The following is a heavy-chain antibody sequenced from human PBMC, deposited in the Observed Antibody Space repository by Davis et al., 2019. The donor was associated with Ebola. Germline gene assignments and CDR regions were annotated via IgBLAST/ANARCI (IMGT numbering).Heavy chain of an antibody. CDR3: AREAVTSLDY. CDR2: IHSCCTS. J-gene: IGHJ4*02. CDR1: GFTVSRIY. D-gene: IGHD4-17*01. V-gene: IGHV3-66*03. Sequence: ESLKIPCAVPGFTVSRIYMNRVRQAPAKGLELVSLIHSCCTSYYAVSVRGRFTVSSDTSKNTLYLQMDSLRAEDTAVYSCAREAVTSLDYWGQGTLVTVSS.